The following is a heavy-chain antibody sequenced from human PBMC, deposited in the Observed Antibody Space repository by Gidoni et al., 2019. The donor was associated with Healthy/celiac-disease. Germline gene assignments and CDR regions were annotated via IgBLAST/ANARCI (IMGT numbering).Heavy chain of an antibody. CDR2: INPNSGGT. D-gene: IGHD4-4*01. Sequence: QVQLVQSGAEVTKPGASVTVSCTASGYTFTGYYMHWVRQDPGQGLEWMGRINPNSGGTNYAQKFQGRVTMTRDTSISTAYMELSRLRSDDTAVYYCARDVETVTTSGKDYWGQGTLVTVSS. CDR3: ARDVETVTTSGKDY. CDR1: GYTFTGYY. J-gene: IGHJ4*02. V-gene: IGHV1-2*06.